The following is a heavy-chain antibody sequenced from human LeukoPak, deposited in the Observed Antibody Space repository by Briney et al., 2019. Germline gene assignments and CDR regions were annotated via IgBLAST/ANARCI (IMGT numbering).Heavy chain of an antibody. D-gene: IGHD5-18*01. J-gene: IGHJ4*02. CDR2: IYTSGST. V-gene: IGHV4-61*02. CDR1: GGSISSGSYY. Sequence: SETLSLTCTVSGGSISSGSYYWSWIRQPAGKGLEWIGRIYTSGSTNYNPSLKSRVTISVDTSKNQFSLKLSSVTAADTAVYYCARRGDSYALFDYWGQGTLVTASS. CDR3: ARRGDSYALFDY.